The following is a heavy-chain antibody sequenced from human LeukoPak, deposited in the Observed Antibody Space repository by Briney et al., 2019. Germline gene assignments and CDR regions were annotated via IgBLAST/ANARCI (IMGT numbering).Heavy chain of an antibody. D-gene: IGHD2-2*03. J-gene: IGHJ4*02. Sequence: GGSLRLSCAASGFTFSSYNMNWVRQAPGKGLEWVSSISSSSSYIYYADSVKGRFTISRDNAKNSLYLQMNSLRAEDTAVYYCARSLDIGDYFDYWGQGTLVTVSS. CDR2: ISSSSSYI. CDR1: GFTFSSYN. V-gene: IGHV3-21*01. CDR3: ARSLDIGDYFDY.